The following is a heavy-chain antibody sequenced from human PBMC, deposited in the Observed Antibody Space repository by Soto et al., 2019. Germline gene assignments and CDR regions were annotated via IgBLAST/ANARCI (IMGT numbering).Heavy chain of an antibody. CDR1: GGTFSSYG. J-gene: IGHJ4*02. Sequence: ASGKVSCKGAGGTFSSYGVSWVRQAPGQGLEWMGWISAYNGNTNYAQKLQGRVTMTTDTSTSTAYMELRSLRSDDTAVYYCARDSPPPREWGQGTLVTVSS. CDR2: ISAYNGNT. V-gene: IGHV1-18*01. CDR3: ARDSPPPRE.